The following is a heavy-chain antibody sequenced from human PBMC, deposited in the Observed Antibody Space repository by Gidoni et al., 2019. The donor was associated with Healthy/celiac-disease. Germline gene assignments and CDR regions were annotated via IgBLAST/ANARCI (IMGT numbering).Heavy chain of an antibody. Sequence: QVQLQESGPGLEKPSETLSLTCTVSGGSISSYYWSWIRQPPGKGLEWIGYIYYSGSTNYNPSLKSRVTISVDTSKNQFSLKLSSVTAADTAVYYCASYSSGYSWFDPWGQGTLVTVSS. CDR1: GGSISSYY. V-gene: IGHV4-59*01. D-gene: IGHD3-22*01. CDR3: ASYSSGYSWFDP. CDR2: IYYSGST. J-gene: IGHJ5*02.